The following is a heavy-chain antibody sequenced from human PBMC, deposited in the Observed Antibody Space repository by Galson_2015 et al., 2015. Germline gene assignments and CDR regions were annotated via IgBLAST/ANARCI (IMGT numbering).Heavy chain of an antibody. CDR1: GFSLSTSGVG. V-gene: IGHV2-5*01. D-gene: IGHD3-22*01. CDR2: IYWNDDK. Sequence: PALVKPTQTLTLTCTFSGFSLSTSGVGVGWIRQPPGKALEWLALIYWNDDKRYSPSLKSRLTITKDTSKNQVVLTMTNMDPVDTATYYCAHSPTHYYDSSGYYDRGGYFQHWGQGTLVTVSS. CDR3: AHSPTHYYDSSGYYDRGGYFQH. J-gene: IGHJ1*01.